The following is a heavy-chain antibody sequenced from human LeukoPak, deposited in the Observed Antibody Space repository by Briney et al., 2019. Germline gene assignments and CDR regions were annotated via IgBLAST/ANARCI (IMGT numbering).Heavy chain of an antibody. V-gene: IGHV3-21*06. D-gene: IGHD6-13*01. CDR3: ATRVTADSYDASDI. CDR1: GFIFRSFS. Sequence: GGSLRLSCAASGFIFRSFSMTWVRQSPGKGLEWVASISSTSNHKYHADSVKGRFTISRDNDKNSLYLQMNSLRAEDTALYYCATRVTADSYDASDIWGQGTMVTVSS. J-gene: IGHJ3*02. CDR2: ISSTSNHK.